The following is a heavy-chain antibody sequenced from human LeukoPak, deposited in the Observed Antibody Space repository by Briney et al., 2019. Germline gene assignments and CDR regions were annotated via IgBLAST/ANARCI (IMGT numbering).Heavy chain of an antibody. J-gene: IGHJ2*01. CDR1: GGSISSSNW. V-gene: IGHV4-4*02. CDR2: IYHSGST. Sequence: NPSETLSLTCAVSGGSISSSNWWSWVRQPPGKGLEWIGEIYHSGSTNYNPSLKSRVTISVDTSKNQFSLRLSSVTAADTAVYYCASNVDTTLVGLYWYFDLWGRGTLVTVSS. D-gene: IGHD5-18*01. CDR3: ASNVDTTLVGLYWYFDL.